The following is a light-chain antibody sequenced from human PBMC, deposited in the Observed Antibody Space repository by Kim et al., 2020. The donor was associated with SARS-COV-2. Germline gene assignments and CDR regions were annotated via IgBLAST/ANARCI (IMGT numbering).Light chain of an antibody. Sequence: SPGEVTTRSGRASQSVSSSYLAWYQQKPGQAPRLLMYGASSRATGIPDRFSGGGSGTDFTRTISRLEPEDFAVYYCQQYGSSHLTFGGGTKVDIK. V-gene: IGKV3-20*01. CDR2: GAS. J-gene: IGKJ4*01. CDR1: QSVSSSY. CDR3: QQYGSSHLT.